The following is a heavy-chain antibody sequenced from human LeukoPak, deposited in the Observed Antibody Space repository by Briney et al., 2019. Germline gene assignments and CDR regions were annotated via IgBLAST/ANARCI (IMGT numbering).Heavy chain of an antibody. V-gene: IGHV3-48*03. D-gene: IGHD1-14*01. Sequence: PGGSLRLSCAASGFTFSSYEMNWVRQAPGKGLEWVSYISSSGSTIYYADSVKGRFTISRDNAKNSLYLRMNSLRAEDTAVYYCARDSGWDHYFDYWGQGTLVTVSS. J-gene: IGHJ4*02. CDR2: ISSSGSTI. CDR1: GFTFSSYE. CDR3: ARDSGWDHYFDY.